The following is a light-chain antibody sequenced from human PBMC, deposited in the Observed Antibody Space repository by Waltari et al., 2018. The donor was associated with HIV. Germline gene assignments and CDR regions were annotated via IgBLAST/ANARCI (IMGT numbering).Light chain of an antibody. CDR1: QSIGNY. CDR3: QQTYSNPST. Sequence: DIQMTQSPSSLSASVGSRVTITCRANQSIGNYLNWYHQKLGKAPKLLIYAASSLQTGVPSRFSARGSGTAFALIITSLQPEDFATYHCQQTYSNPSTFGQGTKLDI. CDR2: AAS. V-gene: IGKV1-39*01. J-gene: IGKJ2*01.